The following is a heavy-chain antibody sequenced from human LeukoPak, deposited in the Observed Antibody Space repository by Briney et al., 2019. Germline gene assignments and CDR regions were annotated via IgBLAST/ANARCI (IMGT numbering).Heavy chain of an antibody. CDR2: IYYSGST. Sequence: SETLSLTCTVSGGSISSSSYYWGWIRQPPGKGLEWIGSIYYSGSTYYNPSLKSRVTISVDTSKNQFSLKLSSVTAADTAVYYCARPAVTNHPNPYFDYWGQGTLVTVSS. V-gene: IGHV4-39*01. CDR3: ARPAVTNHPNPYFDY. J-gene: IGHJ4*02. D-gene: IGHD4-17*01. CDR1: GGSISSSSYY.